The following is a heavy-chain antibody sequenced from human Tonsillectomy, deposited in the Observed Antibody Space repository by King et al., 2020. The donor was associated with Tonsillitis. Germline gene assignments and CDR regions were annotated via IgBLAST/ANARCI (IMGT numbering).Heavy chain of an antibody. D-gene: IGHD6-19*01. CDR1: GGSFSGYY. CDR2: INHSGST. CDR3: ARASVAVAGGDV. Sequence: VQLQQWGAGLLKPSETLSLTCAVYGGSFSGYYWSWIRQPPGKGLEWIGEINHSGSTNYNPSLKSRVTVSVDRSKNQFALKLTSVTAADTAVYYCARASVAVAGGDVWGQGTTVTVSS. V-gene: IGHV4-34*01. J-gene: IGHJ6*02.